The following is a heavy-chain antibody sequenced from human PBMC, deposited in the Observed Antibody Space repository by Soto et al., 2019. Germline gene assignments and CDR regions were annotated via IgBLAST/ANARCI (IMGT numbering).Heavy chain of an antibody. V-gene: IGHV1-18*01. CDR3: ARAGDSGYDSGEY. CDR2: INASDGST. D-gene: IGHD5-12*01. Sequence: EASVKVSCKASCYTFTSYGISLLRHCPGQGLEWIGIINASDGSTSYAQKFQGRVTMTRDTSTSTAYMELSSLRSEDTAVYYCARAGDSGYDSGEYWGQGTLVTVSS. J-gene: IGHJ4*02. CDR1: CYTFTSYG.